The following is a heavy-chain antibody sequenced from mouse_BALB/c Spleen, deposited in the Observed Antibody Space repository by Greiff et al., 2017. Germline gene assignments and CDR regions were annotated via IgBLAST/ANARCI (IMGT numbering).Heavy chain of an antibody. CDR2: IYPSDSYT. D-gene: IGHD2-2*01. Sequence: QVQLQQPGAELVRPGASVKLSCKASGYTFTSYWINWVKQRPGQGLEWIGNIYPSDSYTNYNQKFKDKATLTVDKSSSTAYMQLSSPTSEDSAVYYCTRGYGYDRYYAMDYWGQGTSVTVSS. V-gene: IGHV1-69*02. CDR1: GYTFTSYW. J-gene: IGHJ4*01. CDR3: TRGYGYDRYYAMDY.